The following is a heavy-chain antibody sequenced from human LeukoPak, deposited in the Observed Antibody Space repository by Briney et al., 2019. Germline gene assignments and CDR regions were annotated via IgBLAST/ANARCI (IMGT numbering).Heavy chain of an antibody. CDR3: ARARVGYNSKKTPWYFDL. Sequence: GGSLRLSCAASGFTFSSYAMHWVRQAPGKGLEYVSAISSNGGSTYYANSVKGRFTISRDNSKNTLYLQMGSLRAEDMAVYYCARARVGYNSKKTPWYFDLWGRGTLVTVSS. CDR2: ISSNGGST. V-gene: IGHV3-64*01. D-gene: IGHD5-24*01. J-gene: IGHJ2*01. CDR1: GFTFSSYA.